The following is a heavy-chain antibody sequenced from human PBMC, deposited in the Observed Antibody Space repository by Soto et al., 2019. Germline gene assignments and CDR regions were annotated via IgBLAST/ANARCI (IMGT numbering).Heavy chain of an antibody. V-gene: IGHV3-33*01. J-gene: IGHJ2*01. CDR3: ASDWGGPTRMRPVASDY. D-gene: IGHD2-21*01. CDR1: GFTFTSYG. CDR2: IWYDGSNK. Sequence: QEQLVESGGGVVQPGRSLRLSCAASGFTFTSYGMHWVRQAPGKGLEWAAVIWYDGSNKYYADSVKGRFTISRDNSQNTVYLEMNRLRLEDTAVYYCASDWGGPTRMRPVASDYWGRGTLVTVSS.